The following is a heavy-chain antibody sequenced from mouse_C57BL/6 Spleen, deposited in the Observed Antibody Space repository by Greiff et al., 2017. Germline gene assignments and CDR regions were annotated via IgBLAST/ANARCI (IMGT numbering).Heavy chain of an antibody. D-gene: IGHD1-1*01. J-gene: IGHJ2*01. V-gene: IGHV1-82*01. CDR1: GYAFSSSW. Sequence: QVQLQQSGPELVKPGASVKISCKASGYAFSSSWMNWVKQRPGKGLEWIGRIYPGDGDTNYNGKFKGKATLTADKSSSTAYMQLSSLTSEDSAVYSCARSVYYCGSSYYFDYWGQGTTLTVSS. CDR2: IYPGDGDT. CDR3: ARSVYYCGSSYYFDY.